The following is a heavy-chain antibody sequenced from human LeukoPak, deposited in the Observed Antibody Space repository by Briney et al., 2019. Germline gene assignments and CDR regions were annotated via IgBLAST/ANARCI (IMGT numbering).Heavy chain of an antibody. D-gene: IGHD6-6*01. CDR2: IYYSGST. J-gene: IGHJ3*02. CDR3: ARLRIAARHAFDI. CDR1: GDSISSSSYY. Sequence: PSETLSLTCSVSGDSISSSSYYWGWIRQPPGKGLEWIGSIYYSGSTYYNPSLKSRVTISVDTSKNQFSLKLSSVTAADTAVYYCARLRIAARHAFDIWGQGTMVTVSS. V-gene: IGHV4-39*01.